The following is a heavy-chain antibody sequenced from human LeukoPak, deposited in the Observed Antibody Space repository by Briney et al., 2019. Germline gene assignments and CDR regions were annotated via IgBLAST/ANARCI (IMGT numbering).Heavy chain of an antibody. CDR3: ARDAYSSSLGPTTGAFGI. J-gene: IGHJ3*02. D-gene: IGHD6-6*01. V-gene: IGHV1-69*13. CDR2: IIPIFGTA. CDR1: GGTFSSYA. Sequence: ASVKVSCKASGGTFSSYAISWVRQAPGQGLEWMGGIIPIFGTANYAQKFQGRVTITADESTSTAYMELSSLRSEDAAVYYCARDAYSSSLGPTTGAFGIWGQGTMVTVSS.